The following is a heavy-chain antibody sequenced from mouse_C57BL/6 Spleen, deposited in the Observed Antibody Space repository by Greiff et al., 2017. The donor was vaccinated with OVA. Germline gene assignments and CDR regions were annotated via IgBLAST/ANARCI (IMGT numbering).Heavy chain of an antibody. CDR3: ARWGNDYFDY. CDR1: GYTFTSYD. V-gene: IGHV1-85*01. Sequence: VKLMESGPELVKPGASVKLSCKASGYTFTSYDLNWVKQRPGQGLEWIGWIYPRDGSTKYNEKFKGKATLTVDTSSSTAYMELHSLTSEDSAVYFCARWGNDYFDYWGQGTTLTVSS. D-gene: IGHD2-1*01. CDR2: IYPRDGST. J-gene: IGHJ2*01.